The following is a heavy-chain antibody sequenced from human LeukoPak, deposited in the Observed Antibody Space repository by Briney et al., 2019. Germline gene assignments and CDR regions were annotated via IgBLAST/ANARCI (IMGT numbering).Heavy chain of an antibody. Sequence: ASVKVSCKASGYTFTSNYIHWVRQAPGQGLEWMGMIYPRDGSTSYARKFQGRVTVTRDTSTSTVHMELSGLRSEDTAVYYCARDQEGFDYWGQGTLVTVSS. V-gene: IGHV1-46*01. J-gene: IGHJ4*02. CDR2: IYPRDGST. CDR3: ARDQEGFDY. CDR1: GYTFTSNY.